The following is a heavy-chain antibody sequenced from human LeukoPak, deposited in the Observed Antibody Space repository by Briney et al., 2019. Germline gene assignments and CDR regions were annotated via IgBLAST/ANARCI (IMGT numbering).Heavy chain of an antibody. D-gene: IGHD4-11*01. Sequence: ASVKVSCKASGYTFTSYGISWVRQAPGQGLEWMGWISAYNGNTNYAQKLQGRVTMTTDTSTSTAYMELRSLRSDDTAVYYCARGKDPVAVTAPNWFDPWGQGTLVTVSS. J-gene: IGHJ5*02. CDR1: GYTFTSYG. CDR3: ARGKDPVAVTAPNWFDP. V-gene: IGHV1-18*01. CDR2: ISAYNGNT.